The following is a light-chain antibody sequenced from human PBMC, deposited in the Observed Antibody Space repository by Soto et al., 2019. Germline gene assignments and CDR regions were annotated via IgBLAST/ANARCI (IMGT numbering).Light chain of an antibody. CDR3: QQYNSYSGVT. CDR2: DAS. J-gene: IGKJ3*01. CDR1: QSISSY. V-gene: IGKV1-5*01. Sequence: DIQMTQSPSSLSEPLGHRLPLTCPASQSISSYLNWYQEKPLKAPKLLXYDASSLESGVPSRFSGSGSGTEFTLTISSLQPEDFANYYCQQYNSYSGVTFGPGTKVDIK.